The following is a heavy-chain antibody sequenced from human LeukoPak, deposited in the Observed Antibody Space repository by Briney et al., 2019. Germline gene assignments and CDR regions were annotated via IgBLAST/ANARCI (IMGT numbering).Heavy chain of an antibody. CDR2: IYHSGST. V-gene: IGHV4-38-2*02. CDR1: GYSISSGYY. J-gene: IGHJ6*03. CDR3: ARVKHYYYYMDV. Sequence: SETLSLTCTVSGYSISSGYYWGWIRQPPGKGLEWIGTIYHSGSTYYNPSLKSRVTLSVDTSKNQFSLKLSSMTAADTAVYYCARVKHYYYYMDVWGKGTTVTVSS.